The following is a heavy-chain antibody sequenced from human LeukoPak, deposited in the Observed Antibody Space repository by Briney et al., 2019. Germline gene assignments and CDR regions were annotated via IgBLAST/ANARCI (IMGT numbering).Heavy chain of an antibody. V-gene: IGHV3-7*03. J-gene: IGHJ4*02. CDR3: VRLEYCSVTSCPPDY. CDR1: GFTFSSYW. Sequence: GGSLRLSCAASGFTFSSYWMSWVRQAPGKGLEWVANIKQDGSEKYYADSVKGRFTISRDNAKNSLYLQMNSLRAEDTAVFYCVRLEYCSVTSCPPDYWGQGTLVTVSS. CDR2: IKQDGSEK. D-gene: IGHD2-15*01.